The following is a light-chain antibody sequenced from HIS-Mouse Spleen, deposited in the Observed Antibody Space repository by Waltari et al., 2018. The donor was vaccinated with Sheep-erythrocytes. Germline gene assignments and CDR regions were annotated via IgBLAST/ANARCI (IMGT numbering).Light chain of an antibody. CDR2: HDK. Sequence: QSVLTQPPSVSAAPGQKVTISCSGSSPNIGNNYVTWYQQLPGTAPKLLIYHDKKRPSGSPDRFSGSKSGTSATLGITGLQTGDEADYYCGTWDSSLSAGRVFGGGTKLTVL. CDR3: GTWDSSLSAGRV. J-gene: IGLJ3*02. V-gene: IGLV1-51*01. CDR1: SPNIGNNY.